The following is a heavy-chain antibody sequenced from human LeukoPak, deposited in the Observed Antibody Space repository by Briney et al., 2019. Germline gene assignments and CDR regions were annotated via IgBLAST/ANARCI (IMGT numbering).Heavy chain of an antibody. CDR1: EFTFDDYG. CDR2: INWNGGST. CDR3: ARDGRYFDWLRASFDY. D-gene: IGHD3-9*01. Sequence: GGSLRLSCAPSEFTFDDYGMAWVRQAPGKGLEWVSGINWNGGSTGYADSVKGRFTISRDNAKNSLYLQMNSLRAEDTALYYCARDGRYFDWLRASFDYWGQGTLVTVSS. J-gene: IGHJ4*02. V-gene: IGHV3-20*04.